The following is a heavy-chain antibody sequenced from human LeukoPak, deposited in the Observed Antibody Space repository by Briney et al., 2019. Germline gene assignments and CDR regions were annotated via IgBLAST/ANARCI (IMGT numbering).Heavy chain of an antibody. Sequence: GGSLRLSCAASGFTFSSYVMTWVRQAPGRGLEWVSSIGNSGRDTYYADSVKGRFTISRDNSKSTLFLHMSSLRAGDTAIYYCARYCGADSCYSGLDYWGQGALVTVSS. V-gene: IGHV3-23*01. CDR1: GFTFSSYV. J-gene: IGHJ4*02. CDR3: ARYCGADSCYSGLDY. CDR2: IGNSGRDT. D-gene: IGHD2-15*01.